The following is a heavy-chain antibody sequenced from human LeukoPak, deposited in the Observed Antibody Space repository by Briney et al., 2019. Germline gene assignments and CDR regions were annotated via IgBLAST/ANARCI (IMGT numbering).Heavy chain of an antibody. J-gene: IGHJ6*03. CDR2: IYTSGST. D-gene: IGHD2-2*01. CDR3: ARAHDCSSAGCSYYSYYMDV. CDR1: GGSISSYY. Sequence: SETLSLTCTVSGGSISSYYWSWIRQPAGKGLEWIGRIYTSGSTNYNPSLKSRVTISADTSKNKFSLKLTSVTAADTAVYYCARAHDCSSAGCSYYSYYMDVWGKGTTVTVSS. V-gene: IGHV4-4*07.